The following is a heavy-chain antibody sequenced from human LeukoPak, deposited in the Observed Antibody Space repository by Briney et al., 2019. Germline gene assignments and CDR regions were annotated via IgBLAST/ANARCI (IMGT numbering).Heavy chain of an antibody. CDR2: IYHSGST. V-gene: IGHV4-4*02. J-gene: IGHJ4*02. CDR3: ARVGLAARVIDY. Sequence: SETLSLTCAVSGGSISSSNWWSWVRQPPGKGLEWIGEIYHSGSTNYNPSLKSRVTISVDTSKNQFSLKLSSVTAADTAVYYCARVGLAARVIDYWGQGTLVTVSS. D-gene: IGHD6-6*01. CDR1: GGSISSSNW.